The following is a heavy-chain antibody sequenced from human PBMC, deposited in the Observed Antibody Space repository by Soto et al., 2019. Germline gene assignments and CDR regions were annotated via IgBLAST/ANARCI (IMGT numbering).Heavy chain of an antibody. Sequence: PGGSLRLSCAASGFTFSSYAMHWVRQAPGKGLEYVSAISSNGGSTYYANSVKGRFTISRDNSKNTLYLQMGSLRAEDMAVYYCARDGSPPNYDILTGYYPDYWGQGTLVTVSS. CDR3: ARDGSPPNYDILTGYYPDY. CDR2: ISSNGGST. J-gene: IGHJ4*02. CDR1: GFTFSSYA. V-gene: IGHV3-64*01. D-gene: IGHD3-9*01.